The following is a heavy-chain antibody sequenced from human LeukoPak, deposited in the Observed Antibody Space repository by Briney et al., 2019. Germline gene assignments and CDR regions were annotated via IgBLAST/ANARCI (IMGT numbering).Heavy chain of an antibody. V-gene: IGHV4-4*02. D-gene: IGHD2-21*02. CDR3: ASRVVTARSPFDN. CDR2: IYHSEIT. J-gene: IGHJ4*02. CDR1: GGSISSTNW. Sequence: PSGTLSLTCAVSGGSISSTNWWSWVRQPPGKGLEWIGEIYHSEITNYNASLKSRVTILVDKSKNQFSLKLSSVTAADTAVYYCASRVVTARSPFDNWGQGTLVTVSS.